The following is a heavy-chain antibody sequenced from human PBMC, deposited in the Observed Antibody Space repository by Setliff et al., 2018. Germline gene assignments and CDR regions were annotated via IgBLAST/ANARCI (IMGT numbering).Heavy chain of an antibody. V-gene: IGHV4-38-2*01. CDR3: VRRTYYYDTSPMGWFDP. Sequence: SETLSLTCVVSGYSITNGYYWGWIRQPPGKGLEWIGSINHGGDTSYNPSLQSRVAISVDTSKNQFSLKLSSVTAADTAVYYCVRRTYYYDTSPMGWFDPWGQGILGTVSS. CDR1: GYSITNGYY. J-gene: IGHJ5*02. D-gene: IGHD3-22*01. CDR2: INHGGDT.